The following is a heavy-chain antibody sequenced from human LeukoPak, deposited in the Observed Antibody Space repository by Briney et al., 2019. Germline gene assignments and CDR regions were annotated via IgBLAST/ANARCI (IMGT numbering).Heavy chain of an antibody. CDR2: INHSGST. Sequence: SETLSLTCAVCGGSFSGYYWSWIRQPPGKGLEWIGEINHSGSTNYNPSLKSRVTISVDTSKNQFSLKLSSVTAADTAVYYCARGRLLWSQTGYYYMDVWGKGTTVTVSS. CDR3: ARGRLLWSQTGYYYMDV. V-gene: IGHV4-34*01. CDR1: GGSFSGYY. J-gene: IGHJ6*03. D-gene: IGHD3-10*01.